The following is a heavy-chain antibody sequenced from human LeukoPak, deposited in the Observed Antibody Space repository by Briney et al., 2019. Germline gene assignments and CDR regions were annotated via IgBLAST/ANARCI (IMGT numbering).Heavy chain of an antibody. V-gene: IGHV6-1*01. CDR2: TYYRSKWYS. D-gene: IGHD6-25*01. CDR1: GDSVSSNNAA. J-gene: IGHJ4*02. CDR3: ARGGRGLTAAVFEY. Sequence: SQTLSLTCAISGDSVSSNNAAWNWIRQSPSRGLEWLGRTYYRSKWYSDSAVSVKSRITINPDTSKNQVSLHLDSVTPDDTAVYYCARGGRGLTAAVFEYWGQGTLVTVSS.